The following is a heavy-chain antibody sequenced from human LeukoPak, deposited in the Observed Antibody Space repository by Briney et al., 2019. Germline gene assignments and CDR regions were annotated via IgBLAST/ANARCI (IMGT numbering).Heavy chain of an antibody. CDR3: AKGGRQYSSGSPGGY. J-gene: IGHJ4*02. V-gene: IGHV3-23*01. D-gene: IGHD6-19*01. Sequence: PGGSLRLSCAASGFTFSSYAMSWVRQAPGKGLEWVSAISGSGGSTYYADSVKGRFTISRDNSKNTLYLQMNSLRAEDTAVYYCAKGGRQYSSGSPGGYWGQGTLVTVSS. CDR1: GFTFSSYA. CDR2: ISGSGGST.